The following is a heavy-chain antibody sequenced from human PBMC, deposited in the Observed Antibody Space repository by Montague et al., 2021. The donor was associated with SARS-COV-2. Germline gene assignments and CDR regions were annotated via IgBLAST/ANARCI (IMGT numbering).Heavy chain of an antibody. CDR3: ARHRAYYGSGSPPIIDY. CDR1: GYSFTSYW. Sequence: QSGAEVKKPGESLRISCKGSGYSFTSYWISWARQMPGKGLEWMGXIDPSDSYTNYSPSFQGHVTISADKSISTAYLQWSSLKASDTAMYYCARHRAYYGSGSPPIIDYWGQGTLVTVSS. V-gene: IGHV5-10-1*01. J-gene: IGHJ4*02. D-gene: IGHD3-10*01. CDR2: IDPSDSYT.